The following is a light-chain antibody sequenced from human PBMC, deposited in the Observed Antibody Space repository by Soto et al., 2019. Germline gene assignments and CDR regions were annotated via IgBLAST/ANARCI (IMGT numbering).Light chain of an antibody. CDR1: SSDVGGYNY. CDR2: DVS. CDR3: SSYTTISTHVI. V-gene: IGLV2-14*03. J-gene: IGLJ2*01. Sequence: QLVLTQPASVSGSPGQSITISCTGTSSDVGGYNYVSWYQQHPGKAPKLMIYDVSNRPSGVSNRFSGSKSGNTASLTISGLQAEDEADYYCSSYTTISTHVIFGGGTKLTVL.